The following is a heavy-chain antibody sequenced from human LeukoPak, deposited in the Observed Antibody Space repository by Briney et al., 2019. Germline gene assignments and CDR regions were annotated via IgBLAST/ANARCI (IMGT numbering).Heavy chain of an antibody. CDR1: GFTFSRYG. V-gene: IGHV3-23*01. J-gene: IGHJ3*01. CDR2: ISGSGAST. CDR3: AKGYCNGYVA. D-gene: IGHD2-15*01. Sequence: PGGSLRLSCVASGFTFSRYGLSWVRQTPGKGLEWVSTISGSGASTYYADAVRGRFTISRDNSRNTLQLQMNSLRAEDTAVYYCAKGYCNGYVAWGQGTMVTVSS.